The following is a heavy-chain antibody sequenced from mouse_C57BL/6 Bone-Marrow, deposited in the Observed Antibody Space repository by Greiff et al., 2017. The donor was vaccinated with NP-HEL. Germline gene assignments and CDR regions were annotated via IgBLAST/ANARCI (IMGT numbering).Heavy chain of an antibody. CDR2: SRNKANDYTT. CDR1: GFTFSDFY. J-gene: IGHJ1*03. Sequence: EVQGVESGGGLVQSGRSLRLSCATSGFTFSDFYMEWVRQAPGKGLEWIAASRNKANDYTTEYSASVKGRFIVSRDTSQSILYLQMNALRAEDTAIYYCARDAFYCYPWYFDVWGTGTTVTVSS. CDR3: ARDAFYCYPWYFDV. V-gene: IGHV7-1*01. D-gene: IGHD2-12*01.